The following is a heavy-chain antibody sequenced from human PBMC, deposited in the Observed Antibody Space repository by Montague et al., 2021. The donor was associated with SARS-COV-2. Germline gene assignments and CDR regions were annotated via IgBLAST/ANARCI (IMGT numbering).Heavy chain of an antibody. J-gene: IGHJ4*02. Sequence: SETLSLTCTVSGGSISRYYWNWIRQPPGKGLEWIAYIYYSGSTNXNPSLKSRVTISGDTSKNQFSPKLSSVTAADTAVYYCARSRDNYNILTGYPYYFDYWGQGTLVTVSS. D-gene: IGHD3-9*01. CDR2: IYYSGST. V-gene: IGHV4-59*01. CDR3: ARSRDNYNILTGYPYYFDY. CDR1: GGSISRYY.